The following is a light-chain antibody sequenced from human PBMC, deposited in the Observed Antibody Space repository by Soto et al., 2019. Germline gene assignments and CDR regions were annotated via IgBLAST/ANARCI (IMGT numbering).Light chain of an antibody. J-gene: IGKJ4*01. V-gene: IGKV1-12*01. CDR1: QVISSW. CDR2: AAS. CDR3: QQASSFPLT. Sequence: DIQMTQAPSFVSAFVVDRVTITCRASQVISSWLAWYQQKPGKAPKLLIYAASSLQSGVPSRFSGSESGTDFTLTISSLQPEDSATYYCQQASSFPLTFGGGTKVEIK.